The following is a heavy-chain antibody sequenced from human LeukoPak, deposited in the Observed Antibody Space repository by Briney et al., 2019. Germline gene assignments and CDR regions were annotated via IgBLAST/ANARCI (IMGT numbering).Heavy chain of an antibody. CDR3: ARGGYVIVRDWFDP. Sequence: ASVKVSCKASGYTLTGYYMHWVRQAPGQGLEWMGCINPNSGDTKYAQKFQGRVTLTRDTSMNTAHMDLSRLRSDDTAIYYCARGGYVIVRDWFDPWGQGTLVTVSS. CDR1: GYTLTGYY. CDR2: INPNSGDT. J-gene: IGHJ5*02. D-gene: IGHD3-16*01. V-gene: IGHV1-2*02.